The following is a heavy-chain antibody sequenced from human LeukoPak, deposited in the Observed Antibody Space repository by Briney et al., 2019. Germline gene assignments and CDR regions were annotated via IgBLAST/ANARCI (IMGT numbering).Heavy chain of an antibody. CDR3: ARGAPYYYDSSGSISRGAFDI. D-gene: IGHD3-22*01. J-gene: IGHJ3*02. V-gene: IGHV3-48*03. Sequence: GGSLRLSCAASGFTFSSYEMNWVRQAPGKGLEWVSYISSSGSTIYYADSVKGRFTISRDNAKNSLYLQMNSLRAEDTAVYYCARGAPYYYDSSGSISRGAFDIWGQGTMVTVSS. CDR2: ISSSGSTI. CDR1: GFTFSSYE.